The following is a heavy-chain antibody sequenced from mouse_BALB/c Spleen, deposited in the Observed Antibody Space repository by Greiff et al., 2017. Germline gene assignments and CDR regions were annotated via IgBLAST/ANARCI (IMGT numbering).Heavy chain of an antibody. D-gene: IGHD1-1*01. V-gene: IGHV5-17*02. CDR3: ARGREYYGSSAWFAY. J-gene: IGHJ3*01. CDR1: GFTFSSFG. CDR2: ISSGSSTI. Sequence: EVKLVESGGGLVQPGGSRKLSCAASGFTFSSFGMHWVRQAPEKGLEWVAYISSGSSTIYYADTVKGRFTISRDNPKNTLFLQMTSLRSEDTAMYYCARGREYYGSSAWFAYWGQGTLVTVSA.